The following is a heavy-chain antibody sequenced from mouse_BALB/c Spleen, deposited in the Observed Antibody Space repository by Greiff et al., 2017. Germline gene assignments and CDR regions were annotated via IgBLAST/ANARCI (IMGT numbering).Heavy chain of an antibody. CDR1: GYTFTDYA. V-gene: IGHV1S137*01. J-gene: IGHJ2*01. CDR2: ISTYYGDA. Sequence: QVQLQQSGAELVRPGVSVKISCKGSGYTFTDYAMHWVKQSHAKSLEWIGVISTYYGDASYNQKFKGKATMTVDKSSSTAYMELARLTSEDSAIYYCARSLNWDEFDYWGQGTTLTVSS. CDR3: ARSLNWDEFDY. D-gene: IGHD4-1*01.